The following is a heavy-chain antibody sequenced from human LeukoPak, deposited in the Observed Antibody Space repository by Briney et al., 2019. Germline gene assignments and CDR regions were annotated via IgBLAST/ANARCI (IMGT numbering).Heavy chain of an antibody. CDR2: ISGSGGST. CDR1: GFRFGRDW. J-gene: IGHJ4*02. V-gene: IGHV3-23*01. D-gene: IGHD2-15*01. Sequence: GGSLRLSCVASGFRFGRDWISWVRQAPGKGLEWVSAISGSGGSTYYADSVKGRFTISRDNSKNTLYLQMNSLRAEDTAVYYCAKGRYCSGGSCYSEYFDYWGQGTLVTVSS. CDR3: AKGRYCSGGSCYSEYFDY.